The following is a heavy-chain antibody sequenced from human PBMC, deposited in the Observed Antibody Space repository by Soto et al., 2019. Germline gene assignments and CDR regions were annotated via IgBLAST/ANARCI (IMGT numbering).Heavy chain of an antibody. CDR3: AGEYYYGSGYYYYGMDV. Sequence: QVQLAQSGAEVKKPGSSVKVSCKASGGTFSSYAISWVRQAPGQGLEWMGGIIPIFGTANYAQKFQGRVTITADESTSTAYMELSSLRSEDTAVYYCAGEYYYGSGYYYYGMDVWGQGTTVTVSS. D-gene: IGHD3-10*01. J-gene: IGHJ6*02. CDR1: GGTFSSYA. V-gene: IGHV1-69*01. CDR2: IIPIFGTA.